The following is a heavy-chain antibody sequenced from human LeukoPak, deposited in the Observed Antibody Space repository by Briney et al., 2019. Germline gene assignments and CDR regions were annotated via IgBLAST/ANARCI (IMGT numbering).Heavy chain of an antibody. CDR1: GGSISSYY. CDR2: IYTSGST. Sequence: SETLSLTCTVSGGSISSYYWSWIRQPAGKGLEWIGRIYTSGSTNYNPSLKSRVTMSVDTSKNQFPLKLSSVTAADTAVYYCARTYYYDRSGFYSGYYFDYWGQGTLVTVSS. D-gene: IGHD3-22*01. J-gene: IGHJ4*02. V-gene: IGHV4-4*07. CDR3: ARTYYYDRSGFYSGYYFDY.